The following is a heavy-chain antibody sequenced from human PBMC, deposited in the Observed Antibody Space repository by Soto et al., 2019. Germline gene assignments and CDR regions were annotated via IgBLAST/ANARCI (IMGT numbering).Heavy chain of an antibody. CDR2: IYYSGST. J-gene: IGHJ6*03. V-gene: IGHV4-31*03. CDR1: GGSISSGVYY. Sequence: SETLSLTCPVSGGSISSGVYYWSWIRQHPGKGLEWIGYIYYSGSTYYNPSLKSRVTISVDTSKNQFSLKLSSVTAADTAVYYCARIGKGDFWSGLNYYYYYMDVWGKGTTVTVSS. CDR3: ARIGKGDFWSGLNYYYYYMDV. D-gene: IGHD3-3*01.